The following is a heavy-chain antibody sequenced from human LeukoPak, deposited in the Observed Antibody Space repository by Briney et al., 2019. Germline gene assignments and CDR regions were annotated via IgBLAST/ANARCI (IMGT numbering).Heavy chain of an antibody. CDR1: GFTFRGYG. J-gene: IGHJ4*02. Sequence: PGRSLRLSCAASGFTFRGYGMHWVRQAPGKGLEWVAVRWDDGSNDHHADSVRGRFTISRDNSRNTLYLQMNSLRDEDTAVYYCARDRGSRWFGPIDYWGQGILVTVSS. D-gene: IGHD6-13*01. CDR3: ARDRGSRWFGPIDY. V-gene: IGHV3-33*01. CDR2: RWDDGSND.